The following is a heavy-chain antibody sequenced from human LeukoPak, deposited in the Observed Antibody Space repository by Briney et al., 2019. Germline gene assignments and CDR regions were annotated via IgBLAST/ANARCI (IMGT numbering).Heavy chain of an antibody. D-gene: IGHD3-10*01. CDR2: ISWDDDK. Sequence: SGPSLVKPTQTLTLTCTFSGVSLSTSGVGVGWVRQPPGKALEWLALISWDDDKRYSPSLKSRLTITNDTSKNQVVLTMTNMDPVDTATYYCADRGPGSYLGFAFDIWGQGTMVTVSS. V-gene: IGHV2-5*02. J-gene: IGHJ3*02. CDR1: GVSLSTSGVG. CDR3: ADRGPGSYLGFAFDI.